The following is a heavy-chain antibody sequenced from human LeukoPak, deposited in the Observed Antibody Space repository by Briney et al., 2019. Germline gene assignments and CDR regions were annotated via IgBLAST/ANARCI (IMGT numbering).Heavy chain of an antibody. CDR2: ISYDGSNK. Sequence: GGSLRLSCAASGFTFSSYAMHWVRQAPGKGLEWVAVISYDGSNKYYADSVKGRFTISRDNSKNTLYLQMNSLRAEDTAVYYCQGYCSGGSCSITDYWGQGTLVTASS. CDR1: GFTFSSYA. D-gene: IGHD2-15*01. CDR3: QGYCSGGSCSITDY. V-gene: IGHV3-30-3*01. J-gene: IGHJ4*02.